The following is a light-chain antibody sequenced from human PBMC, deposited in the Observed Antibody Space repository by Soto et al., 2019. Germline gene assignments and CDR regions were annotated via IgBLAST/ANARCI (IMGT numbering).Light chain of an antibody. J-gene: IGLJ2*01. CDR2: TVS. CDR1: SNDVGDYKS. Sequence: QSALTQPASVSGSPGQSITISCTGTSNDVGDYKSVSWYHQRPGKAPKLMIYTVSNRPSGVSDRFSGSKSGNTASLTISGLQAEYEGDYYCGSYTSRNTLVLGGGTKVTVL. V-gene: IGLV2-14*01. CDR3: GSYTSRNTLV.